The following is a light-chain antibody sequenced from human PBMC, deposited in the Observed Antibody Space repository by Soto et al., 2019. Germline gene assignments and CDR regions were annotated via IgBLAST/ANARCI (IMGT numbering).Light chain of an antibody. V-gene: IGKV3-20*01. Sequence: EIVLTQSPGTLSLSPGERATLSCRASQSVSSSYLAWYQQKPGQAPRLLIYGASSRATGIPDRFSGSGSGTDFSLTINRLEPEDFALYHCQQYGSSPWTFGQGTKVEIK. J-gene: IGKJ1*01. CDR2: GAS. CDR1: QSVSSSY. CDR3: QQYGSSPWT.